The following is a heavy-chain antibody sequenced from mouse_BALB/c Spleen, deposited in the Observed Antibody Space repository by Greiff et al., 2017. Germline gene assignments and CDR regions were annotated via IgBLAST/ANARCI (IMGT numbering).Heavy chain of an antibody. CDR1: GYTFTSYV. V-gene: IGHV1-14*01. CDR3: ARSSMIKSLYFDY. CDR2: INPYNDGT. D-gene: IGHD2-4*01. Sequence: VQLQQSGPELVKPGASVKMSCKASGYTFTSYVMHWVKQKPGQGLEWIGYINPYNDGTKYNEKFKGKATLTSDKSSSTAYMELSSLTSEDSAVYYCARSSMIKSLYFDYWGQGTTLTVSS. J-gene: IGHJ2*01.